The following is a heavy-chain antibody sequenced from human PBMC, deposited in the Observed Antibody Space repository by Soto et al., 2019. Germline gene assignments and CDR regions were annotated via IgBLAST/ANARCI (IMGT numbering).Heavy chain of an antibody. CDR2: FDPEDGET. V-gene: IGHV1-24*01. D-gene: IGHD3-22*01. J-gene: IGHJ4*02. Sequence: ASVKVSCKVSGYTLTELSMHWVRQAPGKGLEWMGGFDPEDGETIYAQKFQGRVTMTEDTSTDTAYMELSSLRSEDTAVYYCATLGFGKYYYDSSGYYAWGQGTLVTVS. CDR3: ATLGFGKYYYDSSGYYA. CDR1: GYTLTELS.